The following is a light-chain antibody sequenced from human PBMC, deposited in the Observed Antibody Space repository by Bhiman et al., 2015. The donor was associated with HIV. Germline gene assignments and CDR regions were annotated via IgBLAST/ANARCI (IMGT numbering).Light chain of an antibody. CDR1: SLRNYY. J-gene: IGLJ3*02. CDR2: AKN. Sequence: SSELTQDPAVSVALGQTVTIICQGDSLRNYYASWYQQKPGQAPVLVIYAKNNRPSGIPDRFSGSSSGNTASLTITGAQAEDEADYYCLSYDSSLSGPYWLFGGGTKLTVL. CDR3: LSYDSSLSGPYWL. V-gene: IGLV3-19*01.